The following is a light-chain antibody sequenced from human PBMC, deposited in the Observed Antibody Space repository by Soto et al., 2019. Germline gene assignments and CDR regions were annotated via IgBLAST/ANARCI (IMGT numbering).Light chain of an antibody. V-gene: IGLV2-23*01. Sequence: QSVLTQPASVSGSPGQSITISCTGTSSDIGAYNFVSWYQQHPGKAPKLMISEGSERSSGVSNRFSGSKSGNTASLTISGIQAEDEADYYCCSYAGSSTWVFGGGTKLTVL. CDR1: SSDIGAYNF. J-gene: IGLJ3*02. CDR3: CSYAGSSTWV. CDR2: EGS.